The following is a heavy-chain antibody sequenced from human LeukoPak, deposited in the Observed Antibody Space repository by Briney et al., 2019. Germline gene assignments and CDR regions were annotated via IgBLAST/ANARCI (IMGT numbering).Heavy chain of an antibody. D-gene: IGHD2-2*01. V-gene: IGHV4-59*01. CDR1: GGSISSYY. CDR2: IYYSGST. CDR3: AREVGYCSSTSCYFWFDP. J-gene: IGHJ5*02. Sequence: SETLSLTCTVSGGSISSYYWSWIRQPPGKGLEWIGYIYYSGSTNYNPSLKSRVTISVDTSKNQFSLKLSSVTAADTAVYYCAREVGYCSSTSCYFWFDPWGQGTLVTVSS.